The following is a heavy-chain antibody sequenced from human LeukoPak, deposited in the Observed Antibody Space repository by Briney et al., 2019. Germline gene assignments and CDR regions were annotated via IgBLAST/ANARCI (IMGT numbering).Heavy chain of an antibody. CDR2: ISSSSSYI. D-gene: IGHD1-26*01. Sequence: GGSLRLSCAASGFPFSDYWMSWVRQAPGKGLEWVSSISSSSSYIYYADSVKGRFTISRDNAKNSLYLQMNSLRAEDTAVYYCARDSLGSYYFDYWGQGTLVTVSS. J-gene: IGHJ4*02. CDR3: ARDSLGSYYFDY. V-gene: IGHV3-21*01. CDR1: GFPFSDYW.